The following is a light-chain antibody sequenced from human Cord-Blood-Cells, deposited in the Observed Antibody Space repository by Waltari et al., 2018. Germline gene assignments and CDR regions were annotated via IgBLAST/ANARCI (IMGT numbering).Light chain of an antibody. CDR3: QQRSNWPPET. J-gene: IGKJ2*01. Sequence: EIEMTQSPASLSSSPGERATFSCRASQSVSSYLAWYQQKPGQAPRLLIYDASNRATGIPARFSGSGSGTDFTLTISSLEPEDFAVYYCQQRSNWPPETFGQGTKLEIK. CDR1: QSVSSY. CDR2: DAS. V-gene: IGKV3-11*01.